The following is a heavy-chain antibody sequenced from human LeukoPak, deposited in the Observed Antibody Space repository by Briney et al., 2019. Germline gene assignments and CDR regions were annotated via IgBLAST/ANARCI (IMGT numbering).Heavy chain of an antibody. CDR3: AKSSSGGWYLLGDAFDI. J-gene: IGHJ3*02. V-gene: IGHV3-53*01. CDR1: GFTVSSNF. CDR2: IYSGGST. Sequence: GGSLRLSCAASGFTVSSNFMSWVRQAPGKGLEWVSLIYSGGSTYYADSVKGRFTISRDNSKNTLYLQMNSLRAEDTAVYYCAKSSSGGWYLLGDAFDIWGQGTMVTVSS. D-gene: IGHD6-19*01.